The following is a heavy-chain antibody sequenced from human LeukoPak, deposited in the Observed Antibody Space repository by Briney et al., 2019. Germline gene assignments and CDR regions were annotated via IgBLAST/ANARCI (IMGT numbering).Heavy chain of an antibody. Sequence: ASVKVSCKASGYTFTSYDINWVRQATGQGLEWMGWMNPNSGNTGYAQKFQGRVTMTRNTSISTAYMELSSLRSEDTAVYYCARGPLIVVVPAATYWFEPWGQGTLVTVSS. CDR3: ARGPLIVVVPAATYWFEP. CDR2: MNPNSGNT. V-gene: IGHV1-8*01. CDR1: GYTFTSYD. J-gene: IGHJ5*02. D-gene: IGHD2-2*01.